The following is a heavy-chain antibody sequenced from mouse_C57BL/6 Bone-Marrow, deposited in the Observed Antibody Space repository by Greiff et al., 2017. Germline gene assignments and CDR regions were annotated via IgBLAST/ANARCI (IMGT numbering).Heavy chain of an antibody. D-gene: IGHD1-1*01. CDR2: IYPGNSDT. V-gene: IGHV1-5*01. Sequence: VQLQQSGTVLARPGASVKMSCKTSGYTFTSYWMHWVKQRPGQGLEWIGAIYPGNSDTSYNQKFKGKAKLTAVTSASTAYMELSSLTNEDSAVYYCTRAFYGSRYFDVWGTGTTVTVSS. CDR1: GYTFTSYW. J-gene: IGHJ1*03. CDR3: TRAFYGSRYFDV.